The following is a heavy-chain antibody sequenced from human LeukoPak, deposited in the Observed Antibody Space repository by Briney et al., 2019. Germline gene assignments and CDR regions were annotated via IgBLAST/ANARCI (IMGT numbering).Heavy chain of an antibody. CDR1: GGSISSYY. V-gene: IGHV4-4*07. CDR2: IYTSGST. D-gene: IGHD6-19*01. Sequence: PSETLSLTCTASGGSISSYYWSWIRQPAGKGLEWIGRIYTSGSTNYNPSLKSRVTMSVETSKNQFSLKLSSVTAADTAVYYCARVSVAGPRGYFDYWGQGTLVTVSS. CDR3: ARVSVAGPRGYFDY. J-gene: IGHJ4*02.